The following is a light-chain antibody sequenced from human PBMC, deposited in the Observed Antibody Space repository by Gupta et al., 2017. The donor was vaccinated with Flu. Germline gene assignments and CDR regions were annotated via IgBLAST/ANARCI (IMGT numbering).Light chain of an antibody. V-gene: IGKV1-9*01. CDR1: QGISSY. CDR3: RQLYGDQRRET. J-gene: IGKJ3*01. CDR2: DGS. Sequence: DIQLTQSPSFLSASVGDRVIITCRASQGISSYLAWYHQKPGEAPKRLVYDGSTLQTGVPSRWSSSGASTAVTLTIISRQPDDFATYYFRQLYGDQRRETFGHGTRVEIK.